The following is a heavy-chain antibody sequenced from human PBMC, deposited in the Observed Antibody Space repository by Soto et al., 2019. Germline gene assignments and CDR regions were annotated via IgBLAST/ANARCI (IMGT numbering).Heavy chain of an antibody. Sequence: EVQLVEAGGGLVQPGGSLRLSCAASGFTFSSYGMNWIRQAPGKGLEWVSYISSSSTTIYYAHSVKGRFTIYRDNAKNSLYLQWNSLRDEDTAVYYCARSPYYYDSSNYYGYWCKGTLVTVSS. CDR2: ISSSSTTI. J-gene: IGHJ4*02. CDR1: GFTFSSYG. D-gene: IGHD3-22*01. V-gene: IGHV3-48*02. CDR3: ARSPYYYDSSNYYGY.